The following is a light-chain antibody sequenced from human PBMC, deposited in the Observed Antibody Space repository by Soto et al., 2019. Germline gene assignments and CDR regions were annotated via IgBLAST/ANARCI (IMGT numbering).Light chain of an antibody. Sequence: ETVLTQSPAILSLSPGERATLSCRASQSVSSYLACYQQKPRQAPRLLIYDASNRATGIPARFSGSGSETDFTLTISCPEPEDFAVYYCLQRKDWPLTFGAGTKVEIK. CDR3: LQRKDWPLT. V-gene: IGKV3-11*01. CDR2: DAS. J-gene: IGKJ4*01. CDR1: QSVSSY.